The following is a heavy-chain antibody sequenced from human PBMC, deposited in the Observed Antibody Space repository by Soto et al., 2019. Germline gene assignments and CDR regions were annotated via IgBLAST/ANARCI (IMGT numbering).Heavy chain of an antibody. Sequence: QVQLVESGGGVVQPGRSLRLSCAASGFTFANYDMHWVRQAPGKGLAWMALILHDGSAEYYADSVKGRFTISRDNSKSTLYLQMNSLSAEDTGVYYCVRSRDGYSFYFYYGMDVWGQGTTVTVSS. D-gene: IGHD4-4*01. J-gene: IGHJ6*02. CDR1: GFTFANYD. CDR2: ILHDGSAE. V-gene: IGHV3-30*03. CDR3: VRSRDGYSFYFYYGMDV.